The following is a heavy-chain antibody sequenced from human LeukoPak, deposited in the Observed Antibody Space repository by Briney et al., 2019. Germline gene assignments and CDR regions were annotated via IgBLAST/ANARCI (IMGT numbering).Heavy chain of an antibody. CDR2: ISGSGGST. J-gene: IGHJ6*03. CDR1: GFTFSSYA. Sequence: GGSLRLSCAASGFTFSSYAMSWVRQAPGKGLEWVSAISGSGGSTYYADSVKGRFTISRDNSKNTLYLQMNSLRAEDTAVYYCARVSEAYYYYMDVWGKGTTVTVSS. D-gene: IGHD1-26*01. CDR3: ARVSEAYYYYMDV. V-gene: IGHV3-23*01.